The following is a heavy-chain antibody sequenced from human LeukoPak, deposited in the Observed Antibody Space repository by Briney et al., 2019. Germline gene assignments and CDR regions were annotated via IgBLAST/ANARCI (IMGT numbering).Heavy chain of an antibody. CDR2: IRSKAYGGTT. V-gene: IGHV3-49*04. Sequence: GGSLRLSCTASGFTFGDYAMSWVRQAPGKGLEWVGFIRSKAYGGTTEYAASVKGRFTISRDDSKSIAYLQMNSLRAEDTAVYYCARDLPLVGRWGQGTLVTVSS. CDR3: ARDLPLVGR. CDR1: GFTFGDYA. D-gene: IGHD3-10*01. J-gene: IGHJ4*02.